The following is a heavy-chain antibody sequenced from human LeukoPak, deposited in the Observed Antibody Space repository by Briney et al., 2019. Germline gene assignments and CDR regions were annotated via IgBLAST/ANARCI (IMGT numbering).Heavy chain of an antibody. CDR2: IYPGDSDT. CDR1: GYSFTSYW. J-gene: IGHJ3*02. V-gene: IGHV5-51*01. D-gene: IGHD6-19*01. CDR3: AKTRVAGTPDNAFGI. Sequence: GESLKISCKGSGYSFTSYWIGWVRQMPGKGLEWMGIIYPGDSDTRYSPSFQGQVTISADKSISTAYLQWSSLKASDTAMYYCAKTRVAGTPDNAFGIWGQGTMVTVSS.